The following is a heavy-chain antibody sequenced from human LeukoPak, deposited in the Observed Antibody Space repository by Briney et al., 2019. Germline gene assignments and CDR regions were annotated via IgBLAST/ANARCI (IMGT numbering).Heavy chain of an antibody. D-gene: IGHD5-18*01. Sequence: PSETLSLTCTVSGGSIGNYYWTWLRQPPRKGLVWIGHIYYDGSTNYSPSLKCRVTISVDTSKRQFFLSLSSVTAADTAVYYCARATGHTYGYAYWGQGTLVTVSS. CDR1: GGSIGNYY. V-gene: IGHV4-59*01. CDR3: ARATGHTYGYAY. J-gene: IGHJ4*02. CDR2: IYYDGST.